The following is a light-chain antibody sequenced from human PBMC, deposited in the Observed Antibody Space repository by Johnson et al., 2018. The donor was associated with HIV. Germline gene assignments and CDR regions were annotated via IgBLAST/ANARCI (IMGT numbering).Light chain of an antibody. V-gene: IGLV1-51*01. Sequence: QSVLTQPPSVSAAPGQKVTISCSGGISNIGNNFVSWYQHLPGTAPKLLIYDNNKRPSRIPDRFSGSKSGTSATLGITGLQTGDEADYYCGSWDSSLSGDVFGTGTRVTVL. CDR2: DNN. J-gene: IGLJ1*01. CDR1: ISNIGNNF. CDR3: GSWDSSLSGDV.